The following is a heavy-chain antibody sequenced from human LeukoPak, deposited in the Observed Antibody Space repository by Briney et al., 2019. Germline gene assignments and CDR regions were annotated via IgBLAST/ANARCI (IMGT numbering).Heavy chain of an antibody. Sequence: GGSLRLSCAASGFTFSSQWMSWVRQAPGKGLEWVANVNQGGTEKYYVDSVKGRFTISRDNAEDSLYLQMNSLRAEDTAVYYCAREHYFYHMDGWGEGTTVTVPS. CDR2: VNQGGTEK. CDR3: AREHYFYHMDG. CDR1: GFTFSSQW. J-gene: IGHJ6*03. V-gene: IGHV3-7*01.